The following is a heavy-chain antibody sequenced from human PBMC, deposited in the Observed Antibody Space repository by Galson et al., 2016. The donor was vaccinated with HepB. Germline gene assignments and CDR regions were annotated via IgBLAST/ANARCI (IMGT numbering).Heavy chain of an antibody. V-gene: IGHV1-18*01. CDR3: ARDLKYSFESSGRSAF. CDR1: GYTFTNYG. D-gene: IGHD3-22*01. Sequence: SVKVSCKASGYTFTNYGISWVRQAPGQGLEWMAWINPNNGDTKHAQKVQGRGTLTTDTSTSTVYMDLRSLRPDDTAVYYCARDLKYSFESSGRSAFWGQGTLVTVSS. J-gene: IGHJ4*02. CDR2: INPNNGDT.